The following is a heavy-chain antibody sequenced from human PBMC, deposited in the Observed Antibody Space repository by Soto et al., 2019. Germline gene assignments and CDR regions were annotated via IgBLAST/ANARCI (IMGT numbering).Heavy chain of an antibody. J-gene: IGHJ4*02. CDR1: GFTFSSYA. Sequence: GGSLRLSCAASGFTFSSYAMSWVRQAPGKGLEWVSAISGSGGSTYYADSVKGRFTISRDNSKNTLYLQMNSLRAEDTAVYYCAKAMVRGVIPKYYFDYWGQGTLVTVSS. V-gene: IGHV3-23*01. D-gene: IGHD3-10*01. CDR2: ISGSGGST. CDR3: AKAMVRGVIPKYYFDY.